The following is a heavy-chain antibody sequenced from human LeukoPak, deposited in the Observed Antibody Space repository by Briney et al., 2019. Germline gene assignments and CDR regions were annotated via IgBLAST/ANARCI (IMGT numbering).Heavy chain of an antibody. CDR2: MNPNSGNT. D-gene: IGHD6-13*01. CDR3: ARGYHSSSWYYFDY. V-gene: IGHV1-8*01. CDR1: GYTFTSYG. J-gene: IGHJ4*02. Sequence: ASVKVSCKASGYTFTSYGLNWVRQATGQGLEWMGWMNPNSGNTGYAQKFQGRVTMTRNTSISTAYMELSSLRSEDTAVYYCARGYHSSSWYYFDYWGQGTLVTVSS.